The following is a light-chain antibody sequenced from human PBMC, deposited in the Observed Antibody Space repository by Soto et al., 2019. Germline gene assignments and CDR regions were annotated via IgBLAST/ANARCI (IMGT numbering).Light chain of an antibody. V-gene: IGKV3-15*01. CDR2: GAS. J-gene: IGKJ1*01. CDR3: QQYNNWWT. CDR1: QSVSSN. Sequence: EIVMTQSPATLSVSPGERATLSCRASQSVSSNLAWYQQKPGQAPRLLIYGASTTATGIPARFSGSGSGTEFTLTISNLQSEDFAVYYCQQYNNWWTFGQGTKVEIK.